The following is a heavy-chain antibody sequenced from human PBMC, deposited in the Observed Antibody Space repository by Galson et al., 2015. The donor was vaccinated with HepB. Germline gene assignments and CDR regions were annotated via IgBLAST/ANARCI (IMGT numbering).Heavy chain of an antibody. CDR3: ARGGGFLEWLSEWVGMDV. V-gene: IGHV4-31*03. CDR1: GGSISSGGYY. CDR2: IYYSGST. Sequence: TLSLTCTVSGGSISSGGYYWSWIRQHLGKGLEWIGYIYYSGSTYYNPSLKSRVTISVDTSKNQFSLKLSSVTAADTAVYYCARGGGFLEWLSEWVGMDVWGQGTTVTVSS. D-gene: IGHD3-3*01. J-gene: IGHJ6*02.